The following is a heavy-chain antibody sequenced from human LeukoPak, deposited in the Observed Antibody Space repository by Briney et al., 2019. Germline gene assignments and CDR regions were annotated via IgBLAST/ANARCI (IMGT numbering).Heavy chain of an antibody. D-gene: IGHD3-22*01. Sequence: SETLSLTCTVSGGSISSSSYYWGWIRQPPGKGLEWIGSIYYSGSTYCNPSLKSRVTISVDTSKNQFSLKLSSVTAADTAVYYCARVRRAPTYYYDSSGYYFAAFDIWGQGTMVTVSS. J-gene: IGHJ3*02. V-gene: IGHV4-39*07. CDR1: GGSISSSSYY. CDR3: ARVRRAPTYYYDSSGYYFAAFDI. CDR2: IYYSGST.